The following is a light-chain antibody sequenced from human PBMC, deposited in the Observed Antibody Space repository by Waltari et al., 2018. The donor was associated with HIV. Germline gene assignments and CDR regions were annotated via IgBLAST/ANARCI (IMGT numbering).Light chain of an antibody. CDR3: CSYAGNYPVL. V-gene: IGLV2-11*01. Sequence: QSALTQPRSVSGSPGQSVTISCTGTSSDVGGYNYVSWYQQNPGKAPKFILYDVTKRPSGVPDRFSGSKSGNTASLTISGLQAEDEADYYCCSYAGNYPVLFGGGTKLTVL. J-gene: IGLJ3*02. CDR2: DVT. CDR1: SSDVGGYNY.